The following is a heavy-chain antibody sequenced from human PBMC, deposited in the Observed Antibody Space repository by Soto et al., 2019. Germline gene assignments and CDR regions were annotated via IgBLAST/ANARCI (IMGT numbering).Heavy chain of an antibody. D-gene: IGHD4-4*01. Sequence: QVQLVQSGAEVKKPGASVKVSCKASGYTFTSYGIIWVRQAPGQGREWMRWISAYNGNTNYAQKIQGRVTMTTDTATSTAYMELRSMRSDDTAVYYCARGNSPYGMDVWGQGTKVTVSS. J-gene: IGHJ6*02. CDR2: ISAYNGNT. CDR1: GYTFTSYG. V-gene: IGHV1-18*01. CDR3: ARGNSPYGMDV.